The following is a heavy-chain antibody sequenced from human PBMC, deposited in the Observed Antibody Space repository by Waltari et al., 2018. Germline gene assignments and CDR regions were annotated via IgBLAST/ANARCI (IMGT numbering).Heavy chain of an antibody. D-gene: IGHD4-17*01. CDR3: ARGKMTTVVTHYWYFDL. V-gene: IGHV1-8*01. CDR1: GYTFTSYD. J-gene: IGHJ2*01. CDR2: MNPSSGTT. Sequence: QVQLVQSGAEVKKPGASVKVSCKASGYTFTSYDINWVRQATGQGLEWMGWMNPSSGTTGYAQKCQGRVTMTRNTSISTAYMELSSLRSEDTAVYYCARGKMTTVVTHYWYFDLWGRGTLVTVSS.